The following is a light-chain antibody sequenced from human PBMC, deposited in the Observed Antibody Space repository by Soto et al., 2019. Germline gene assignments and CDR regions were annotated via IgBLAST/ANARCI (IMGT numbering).Light chain of an antibody. J-gene: IGKJ5*01. CDR2: GAS. Sequence: EIVFTHSPATLYPSPGGEATLSCRASQSVSSLLAWYQQKPGQAPRLLISGASNRATGIPDRFSGSGSGTDFTLTISRLEPDDFALYFCQQYGGSPITFGLGTRLEI. V-gene: IGKV3-20*01. CDR1: QSVSSL. CDR3: QQYGGSPIT.